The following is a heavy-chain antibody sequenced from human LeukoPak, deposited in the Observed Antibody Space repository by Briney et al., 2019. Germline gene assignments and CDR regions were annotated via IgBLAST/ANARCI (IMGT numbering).Heavy chain of an antibody. Sequence: GASVKVSCKASGGTFSSYAISWVRQAPGQGLEWIGRIIPFLDIANYAQKFRGRVTITADKSTSTAYMELSSLRSDDTAVYYCARDRQYYDSSRYPRYYYYYGMDVWGQGATVTVSS. CDR1: GGTFSSYA. D-gene: IGHD3-22*01. CDR2: IIPFLDIA. CDR3: ARDRQYYDSSRYPRYYYYYGMDV. J-gene: IGHJ6*02. V-gene: IGHV1-69*04.